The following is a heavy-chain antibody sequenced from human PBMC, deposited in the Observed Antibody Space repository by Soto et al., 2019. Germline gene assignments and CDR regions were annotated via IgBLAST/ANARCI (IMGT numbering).Heavy chain of an antibody. CDR3: AREELNIVATIYYYGMDV. V-gene: IGHV3-33*01. CDR2: IWYDGSNK. CDR1: GFTFSSYG. J-gene: IGHJ6*02. Sequence: GGSLRLSCAASGFTFSSYGMHWVRQAPGKGLEWVAVIWYDGSNKYYADSVKGRFTISRDNSKNTLYLQMNSLRAEDTAVYYCAREELNIVATIYYYGMDVWGQGTTVTVSS. D-gene: IGHD5-12*01.